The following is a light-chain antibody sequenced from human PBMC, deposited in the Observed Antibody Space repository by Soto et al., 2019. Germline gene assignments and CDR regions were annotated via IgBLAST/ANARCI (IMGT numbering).Light chain of an antibody. CDR3: QQYGSSPRLGT. CDR2: GAT. Sequence: EIVLTQSPGTLSLSPGDSATLSCRASQSVSSNYLAWYQRKPGQGPRLLIYGATSRPTGIPDRFSGSGSGTDFTLTISRLETEDFAVYYCQQYGSSPRLGTFGQGTKVEIK. V-gene: IGKV3-20*01. J-gene: IGKJ1*01. CDR1: QSVSSNY.